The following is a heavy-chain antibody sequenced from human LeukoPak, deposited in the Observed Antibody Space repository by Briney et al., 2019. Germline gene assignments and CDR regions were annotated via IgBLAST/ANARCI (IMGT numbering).Heavy chain of an antibody. Sequence: QTLSLTCAISGDSLSSNSATWNWVRQSPSRGLEWLGRTYYRSKWYNDYAVSVKGRVTINPDASKKQFSLQLNSVTPEDTAMYYCARGNGYPFDYWGQGTLVTVSS. CDR3: ARGNGYPFDY. CDR1: GDSLSSNSAT. D-gene: IGHD3-16*01. CDR2: TYYRSKWYN. J-gene: IGHJ4*02. V-gene: IGHV6-1*01.